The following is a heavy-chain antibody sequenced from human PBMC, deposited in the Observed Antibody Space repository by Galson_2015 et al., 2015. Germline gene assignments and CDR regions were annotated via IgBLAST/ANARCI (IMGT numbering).Heavy chain of an antibody. D-gene: IGHD2-15*01. V-gene: IGHV3-49*03. CDR1: GFTFGDYA. CDR2: IRSKAYGGTT. Sequence: SLRLSCAASGFTFGDYAMSWFRQAPGKGLEWVGFIRSKAYGGTTEYAASVKGRFTISRDDSESIAYLQMNSLKTEDTAVYYCTRSWDVVVVAATPSLSYYYYGMDVWGQGTTVTVSS. J-gene: IGHJ6*02. CDR3: TRSWDVVVVAATPSLSYYYYGMDV.